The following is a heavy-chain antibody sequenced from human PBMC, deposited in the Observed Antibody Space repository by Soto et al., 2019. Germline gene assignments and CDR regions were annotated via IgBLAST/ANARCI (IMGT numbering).Heavy chain of an antibody. V-gene: IGHV3-23*01. CDR2: ISGSGGST. CDR3: AKAGGDYPAYYYGMDV. J-gene: IGHJ6*02. Sequence: GGSLRLSCAASGFTFSSYAMSWVRQAPGKGLEWVSAISGSGGSTYYADSVKGRFTISRDNSKNTLYLQMNSLRAEDTAVYYCAKAGGDYPAYYYGMDVWGQGTTVTVSS. D-gene: IGHD4-17*01. CDR1: GFTFSSYA.